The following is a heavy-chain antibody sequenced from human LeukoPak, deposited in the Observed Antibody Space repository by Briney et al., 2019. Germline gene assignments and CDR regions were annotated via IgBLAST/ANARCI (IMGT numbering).Heavy chain of an antibody. CDR1: GYTFTSYA. CDR3: ARRTIFGVAPEVAFDI. V-gene: IGHV1-3*01. Sequence: ASVKVSCKASGYTFTSYAMHWVRQAPGQRLEWMGWINAGNGNTKYSQKFQGRVTITRDTSASTAYMELSSLRSEDTAVYYCARRTIFGVAPEVAFDIWGQGTMVTVSS. CDR2: INAGNGNT. D-gene: IGHD3-3*01. J-gene: IGHJ3*02.